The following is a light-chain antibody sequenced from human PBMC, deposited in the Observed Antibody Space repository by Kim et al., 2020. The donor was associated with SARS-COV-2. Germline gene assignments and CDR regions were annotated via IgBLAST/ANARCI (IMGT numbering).Light chain of an antibody. V-gene: IGLV2-8*01. CDR1: SSDVGAYNY. J-gene: IGLJ3*02. CDR3: SSYAGIIWV. Sequence: PGQSVTISCTGTSSDVGAYNYVSWYQQHPGKAPKLIIYEVAKRPSGVPDRFSGSKSGNTASLTVSGLQAEDEADYYCSSYAGIIWVFGGGTKLTVL. CDR2: EVA.